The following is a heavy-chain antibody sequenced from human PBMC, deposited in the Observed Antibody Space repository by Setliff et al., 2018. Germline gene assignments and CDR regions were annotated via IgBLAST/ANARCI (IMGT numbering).Heavy chain of an antibody. CDR2: IHGTEGT. D-gene: IGHD3-10*01. J-gene: IGHJ4*02. V-gene: IGHV4-61*09. CDR3: ARGYYNGRGYYYLPCSFDS. CDR1: DGSLYSGNYY. Sequence: PSETLPLTCTVSDGSLYSGNYYWTWIRQPAGKALEWIGHIHGTEGTHYNPSLESRVTISRDKSPNQFSLMLRSVTAADTALYYCARGYYNGRGYYYLPCSFDSWGREIVVTVSS.